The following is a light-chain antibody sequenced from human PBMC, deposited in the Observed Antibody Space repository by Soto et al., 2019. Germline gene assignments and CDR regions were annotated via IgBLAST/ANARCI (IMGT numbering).Light chain of an antibody. CDR3: HQYHHWPPIT. Sequence: IVMTQSPATLSVTPGERATLSCRASQNIDINLVWYQQKPGQDPRLLIFRASTRATDMPARISGSGSGTEFTLTISSLQSEDFAVYYCHQYHHWPPITFGQGARLEI. V-gene: IGKV3-15*01. CDR2: RAS. J-gene: IGKJ5*01. CDR1: QNIDIN.